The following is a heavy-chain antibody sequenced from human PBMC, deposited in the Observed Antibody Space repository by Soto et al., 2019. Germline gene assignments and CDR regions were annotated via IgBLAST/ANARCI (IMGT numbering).Heavy chain of an antibody. D-gene: IGHD3-3*01. V-gene: IGHV4-39*01. CDR1: GGSISSSSYY. CDR2: IYYSGST. J-gene: IGHJ4*02. CDR3: ARQWAHTRLFRRGYYIDY. Sequence: PSETLSLTCTVSGGSISSSSYYWGWIRQPPGKGLEWIGSIYYSGSTYYNPSLKSRVTISVDTSKNQFSLKLSSVTAADTAVYYCARQWAHTRLFRRGYYIDYWGQGTLVTVSS.